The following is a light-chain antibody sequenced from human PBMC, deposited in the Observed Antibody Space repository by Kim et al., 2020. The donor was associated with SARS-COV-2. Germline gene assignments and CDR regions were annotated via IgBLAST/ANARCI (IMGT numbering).Light chain of an antibody. CDR1: QSVSSS. J-gene: IGKJ5*01. CDR2: DVS. V-gene: IGKV3-11*01. Sequence: PGERATLSCRASQSVSSSLGWYQQKPGQAPRLLVYDVSNRAAGIPARFSGSGSGTDFTLTISSLEPEDSGVYYCQQRSSWPPITFGQGTRLEIK. CDR3: QQRSSWPPIT.